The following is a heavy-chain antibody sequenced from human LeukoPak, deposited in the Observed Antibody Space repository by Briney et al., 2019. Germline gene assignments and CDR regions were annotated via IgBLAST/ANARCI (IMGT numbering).Heavy chain of an antibody. CDR2: ISWNSDMI. J-gene: IGHJ4*02. D-gene: IGHD3-10*01. CDR3: AKSKYLGGSYDY. V-gene: IGHV3-9*03. Sequence: PGGSLRLSCAASGFTFSSYGMHWVRQAPGKGLEWVSGISWNSDMIGYADSVKGRFTISRDNAKNSLYLQMNSLRAEDMALYYCAKSKYLGGSYDYWGQGTLVTVSS. CDR1: GFTFSSYG.